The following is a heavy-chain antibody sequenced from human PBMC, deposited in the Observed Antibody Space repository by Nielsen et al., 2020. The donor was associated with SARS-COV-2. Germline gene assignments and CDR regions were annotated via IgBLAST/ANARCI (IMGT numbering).Heavy chain of an antibody. D-gene: IGHD6-19*01. CDR1: GVSVSSGSYY. V-gene: IGHV4-61*01. CDR3: ARVKEQWLVQSYYFDS. CDR2: SYYSGST. Sequence: SETLSLTCTVSGVSVSSGSYYWSWIRQPPGKGLEWIGYSYYSGSTNYNPSLKSRVTISVATSKNQFSLKLSSVTAADTAVYYCARVKEQWLVQSYYFDSWGQGTLVTVSS. J-gene: IGHJ4*02.